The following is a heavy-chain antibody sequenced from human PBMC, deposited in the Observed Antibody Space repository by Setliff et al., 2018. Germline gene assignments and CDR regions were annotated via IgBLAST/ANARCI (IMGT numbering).Heavy chain of an antibody. J-gene: IGHJ4*02. CDR3: ARDARDGDSSGYPLDY. D-gene: IGHD3-22*01. Sequence: PGGSLRLSCAASGFTFSDCAMHWVRQAPGKGLEWVAVVSYDGNYKYYADSVKGRFTISRDNAKNSLYLQMNSLRAEDTAVYYCARDARDGDSSGYPLDYWGQGTLVTAPQ. CDR1: GFTFSDCA. V-gene: IGHV3-30-3*01. CDR2: VSYDGNYK.